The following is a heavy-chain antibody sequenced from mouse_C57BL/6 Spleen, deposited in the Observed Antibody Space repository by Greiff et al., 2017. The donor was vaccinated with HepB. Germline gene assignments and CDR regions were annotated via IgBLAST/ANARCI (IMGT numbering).Heavy chain of an antibody. CDR1: GFTFSDYG. CDR3: AREGSNYGYFDY. D-gene: IGHD2-5*01. J-gene: IGHJ2*01. V-gene: IGHV5-17*01. Sequence: DVHLVESGGGLVKPGGSLKLSCAASGFTFSDYGMHWVRQAPEKGLEWVAYISSGSSTIYYADTVKGRFTISRDNAKNTLFLQMTSLRSEDTAMYYCAREGSNYGYFDYWGQGTTLTVSS. CDR2: ISSGSSTI.